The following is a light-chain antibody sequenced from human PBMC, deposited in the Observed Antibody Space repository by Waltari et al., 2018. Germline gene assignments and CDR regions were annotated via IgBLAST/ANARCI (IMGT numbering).Light chain of an antibody. J-gene: IGLJ1*01. CDR1: SSDVGVYDS. Sequence: QSALTQPASVSGSPGQSIAISCTGTSSDVGVYDSVSWYQQHPGKAPKLVIYEVTNLPSGVSNRFSGSKSGNTASLTISGLQAEDEADYYCCAYTSSSVSYVFGTGTKVTVL. CDR2: EVT. V-gene: IGLV2-14*01. CDR3: CAYTSSSVSYV.